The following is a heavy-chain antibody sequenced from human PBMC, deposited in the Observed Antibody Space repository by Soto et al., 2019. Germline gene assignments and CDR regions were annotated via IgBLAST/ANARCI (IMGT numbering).Heavy chain of an antibody. V-gene: IGHV3-11*05. CDR2: ITGSSTHT. J-gene: IGHJ6*02. Sequence: PGGSLRLSCAASGFTFRDYYMTWIRQAPGKGLEWVSYITGSSTHTNYADSVKGRFTISRDNAKNLLYLQMNSLRVDDTAVYYCAREYYYGMDVWGQGTTVTVSS. CDR3: AREYYYGMDV. CDR1: GFTFRDYY.